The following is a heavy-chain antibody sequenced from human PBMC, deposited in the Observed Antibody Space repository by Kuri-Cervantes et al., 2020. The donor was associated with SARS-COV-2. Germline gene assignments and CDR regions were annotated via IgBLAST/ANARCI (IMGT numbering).Heavy chain of an antibody. D-gene: IGHD1-26*01. V-gene: IGHV1-69*05. Sequence: SVKVSCKASGYTFTGYYMHWVRQAPGQGLEWMGGIIPIFGTANYAQKFQGRVTITTDESTSTAYMELSSLRSDDTAVYYCARAVSPRIVGALTYFDYWGQGTLVTVSS. CDR2: IIPIFGTA. CDR1: GYTFTGYY. J-gene: IGHJ4*02. CDR3: ARAVSPRIVGALTYFDY.